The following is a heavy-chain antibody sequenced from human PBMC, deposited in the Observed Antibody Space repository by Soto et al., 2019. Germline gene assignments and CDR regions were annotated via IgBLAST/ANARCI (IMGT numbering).Heavy chain of an antibody. CDR3: AKRSELAPYYFDY. Sequence: GGSLRLSCAASGCTFSSYVMHWVRQAPGKGLEWVAVISYDGSNKYYADSVKGRFTISRDNSKNTLYLQMNSLRAEDTAVYYCAKRSELAPYYFDYWGQGTLVTVSS. V-gene: IGHV3-30*18. J-gene: IGHJ4*02. D-gene: IGHD1-26*01. CDR2: ISYDGSNK. CDR1: GCTFSSYV.